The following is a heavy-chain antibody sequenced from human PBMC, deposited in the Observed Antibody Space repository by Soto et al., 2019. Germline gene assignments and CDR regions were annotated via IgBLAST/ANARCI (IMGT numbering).Heavy chain of an antibody. J-gene: IGHJ6*02. CDR2: ISYDGSNK. V-gene: IGHV3-30-3*01. CDR1: GFTFSTYA. Sequence: QVQLVESGGGVVQPGRSLRLSCEASGFTFSTYAMHWVGQAPGKGLEWVAVISYDGSNKYNADSVKGRFTISRDNSKNTLYLQMNSLRAEDTAVYYCARVRGIAARRGTNYGMDVWGQGTTVTVSS. D-gene: IGHD6-6*01. CDR3: ARVRGIAARRGTNYGMDV.